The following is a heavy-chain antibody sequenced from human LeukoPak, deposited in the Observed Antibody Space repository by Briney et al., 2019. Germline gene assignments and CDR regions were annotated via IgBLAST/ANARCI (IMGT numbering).Heavy chain of an antibody. Sequence: PGGSLRLSCAASGFTFSSYGMHWVRQAPGKGMEWVAFIRYDGSNKYYEDSVKGRFTISIDNSKNTLYRQMNSLRAEDTAVYYCAKDFGWECSFDFWGQGTLVTVSS. CDR1: GFTFSSYG. V-gene: IGHV3-30*02. CDR2: IRYDGSNK. J-gene: IGHJ4*02. D-gene: IGHD1-26*01. CDR3: AKDFGWECSFDF.